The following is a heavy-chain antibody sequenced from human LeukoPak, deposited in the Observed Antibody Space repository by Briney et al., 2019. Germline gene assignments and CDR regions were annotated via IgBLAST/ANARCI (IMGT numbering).Heavy chain of an antibody. V-gene: IGHV6-1*01. J-gene: IGHJ4*02. D-gene: IGHD2-2*01. Sequence: SQTLSLTCAISGDSVSSNSAAWNWIRQSPSRGLEWLGRTYYRSKWYNDYAVSVKSRITINPDTSKNQFSLQLNSVTPEDTAVYYCARRHLGVVVPAADYFDYWGQGTLVTVSS. CDR1: GDSVSSNSAA. CDR3: ARRHLGVVVPAADYFDY. CDR2: TYYRSKWYN.